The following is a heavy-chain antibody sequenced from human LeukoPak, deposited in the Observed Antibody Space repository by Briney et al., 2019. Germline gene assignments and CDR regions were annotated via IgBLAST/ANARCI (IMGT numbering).Heavy chain of an antibody. CDR1: GFTFSSYS. Sequence: PGGSLRLSCAASGFTFSSYSMNWVRQAPGKGLEWVSSISSSSSYIYYADSVKGRFTISRDNAKNSLYLQMNSLRAEDTAVYYCARRFGGSYLDAFDIWGQGTMVTVSS. J-gene: IGHJ3*02. CDR3: ARRFGGSYLDAFDI. V-gene: IGHV3-21*01. D-gene: IGHD1-26*01. CDR2: ISSSSSYI.